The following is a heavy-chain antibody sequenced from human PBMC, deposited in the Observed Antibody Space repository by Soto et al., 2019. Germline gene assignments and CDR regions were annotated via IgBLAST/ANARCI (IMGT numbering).Heavy chain of an antibody. CDR3: ARGGIAAVNWFDP. CDR1: GYTFSNYG. Sequence: ASVKVSCKTSGYTFSNYGITWVRQAPGQPLEWLGWISLYSDGTNYAQKFQGRVSMTTDTSTTTAYMELRSLRSDDTAVYYCARGGIAAVNWFDPWGQGTLVTVSS. D-gene: IGHD6-13*01. CDR2: ISLYSDGT. J-gene: IGHJ5*02. V-gene: IGHV1-18*01.